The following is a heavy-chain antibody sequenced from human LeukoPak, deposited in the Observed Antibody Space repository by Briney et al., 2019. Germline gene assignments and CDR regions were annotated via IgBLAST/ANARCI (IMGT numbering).Heavy chain of an antibody. J-gene: IGHJ6*03. V-gene: IGHV3-48*04. D-gene: IGHD1-14*01. CDR3: ARDSAAGSNYYYYYYMDV. Sequence: PGGSLRLSCAASGFTFSSYSMNWVRQAPGKGLEWVSYISSGSSTIYYADSVKGRFTISRDNAKNSLYLQMNSLRAEDTAVYYCARDSAAGSNYYYYYYMDVWGKGTTVTVSS. CDR1: GFTFSSYS. CDR2: ISSGSSTI.